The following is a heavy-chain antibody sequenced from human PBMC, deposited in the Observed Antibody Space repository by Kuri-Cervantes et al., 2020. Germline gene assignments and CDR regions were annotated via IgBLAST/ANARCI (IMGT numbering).Heavy chain of an antibody. J-gene: IGHJ4*02. CDR3: TRSMTTALLGLDY. CDR1: GFTFSIYA. CDR2: ISGSGGST. V-gene: IGHV3-23*01. Sequence: GGSLRLSCAASGFTFSIYAMSWVRQAPGKGLEWVSAISGSGGSTYYADSVKGRFTISRDNSKNTLYLQMNSLKTEDTAVYYCTRSMTTALLGLDYWGQGTLVTVSS. D-gene: IGHD4-11*01.